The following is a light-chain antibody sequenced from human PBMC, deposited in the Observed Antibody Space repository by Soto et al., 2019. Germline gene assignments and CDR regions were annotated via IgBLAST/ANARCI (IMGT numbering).Light chain of an antibody. J-gene: IGKJ2*01. V-gene: IGKV3-15*01. CDR2: GAS. CDR1: QSVASN. Sequence: EIVMTQSPASLSVSPGDGATLSCRASQSVASNVAWYQQKPGQGPRLLIHGASTRAGGVPARFSGSGSGTDFTLTISSLQSEDLAVYYCQQYHNWPPQYTFGQGTKLQIK. CDR3: QQYHNWPPQYT.